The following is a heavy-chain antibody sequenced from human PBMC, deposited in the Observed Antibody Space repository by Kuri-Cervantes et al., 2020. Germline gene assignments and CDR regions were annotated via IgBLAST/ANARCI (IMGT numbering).Heavy chain of an antibody. J-gene: IGHJ4*02. D-gene: IGHD4-23*01. CDR1: GFTFSNAW. CDR3: AKLGNGFDY. V-gene: IGHV3-15*05. CDR2: IKSKTDGGTT. Sequence: GGSLRLSCAASGFTFSNAWMSWVRQAPGKGLEWVGRIKSKTDGGTTDYAAPVKGRFTISRDESKNTLYLQMNSLRAEDTALYYCAKLGNGFDYWGQGTLVTVSS.